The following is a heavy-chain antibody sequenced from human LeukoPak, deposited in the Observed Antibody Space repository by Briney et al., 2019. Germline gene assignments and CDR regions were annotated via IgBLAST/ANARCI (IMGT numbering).Heavy chain of an antibody. D-gene: IGHD3-10*01. V-gene: IGHV4-34*01. Sequence: SETLSLTCAVYGGSFSGYYWSWIRQPPGKGVEWIGEINHSGGTKYNPSLKSRVTISVDTSKNQFSLKLSSVTAADTAVYYCAREIDYYGSGSYLNYYMDVWGKGTTVTISS. CDR1: GGSFSGYY. J-gene: IGHJ6*03. CDR3: AREIDYYGSGSYLNYYMDV. CDR2: INHSGGT.